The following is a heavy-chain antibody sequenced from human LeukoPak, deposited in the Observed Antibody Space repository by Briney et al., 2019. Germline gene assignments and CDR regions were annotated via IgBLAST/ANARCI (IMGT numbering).Heavy chain of an antibody. V-gene: IGHV4-38-2*02. J-gene: IGHJ4*02. Sequence: SETLSLTCTVSGYSISSGYYWGWIRQPPGKGLEWIGSIYHSGSTYYNPSLKSRVTISVDTSKNQFSLKLSSVTAADTAVYYCARGKVGATRGDLDYWGRGTLVTVSS. CDR2: IYHSGST. CDR1: GYSISSGYY. D-gene: IGHD1-26*01. CDR3: ARGKVGATRGDLDY.